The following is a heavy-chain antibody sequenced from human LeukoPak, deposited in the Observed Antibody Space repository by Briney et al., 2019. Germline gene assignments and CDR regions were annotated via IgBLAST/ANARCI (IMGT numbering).Heavy chain of an antibody. V-gene: IGHV1-69*04. Sequence: ASVKVSCKASGGTFSSYANSWVRQAPGQGLEWMGRIIPILGIANYAQKFQGRVTITADKSTSTAYMKLSSLRSEDTAVYYCARLQKTYYYDSSGYYGLVDYWGQGTLVTVSS. CDR3: ARLQKTYYYDSSGYYGLVDY. J-gene: IGHJ4*02. D-gene: IGHD3-22*01. CDR2: IIPILGIA. CDR1: GGTFSSYA.